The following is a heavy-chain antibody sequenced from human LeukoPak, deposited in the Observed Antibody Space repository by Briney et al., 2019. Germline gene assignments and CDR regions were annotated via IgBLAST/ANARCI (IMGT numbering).Heavy chain of an antibody. CDR1: GFTFSSYS. CDR2: ISSSSSYI. D-gene: IGHD4-23*01. J-gene: IGHJ4*02. V-gene: IGHV3-21*01. Sequence: PGGSLRLSCAASGFTFSSYSMNWVRQAPGRGLEWVSSISSSSSYIYYADSVKGRYTISRDNAKNSLYLQMNSLRDEDTAVYYCAITVVTAYYFDYWGQGDLVTVSS. CDR3: AITVVTAYYFDY.